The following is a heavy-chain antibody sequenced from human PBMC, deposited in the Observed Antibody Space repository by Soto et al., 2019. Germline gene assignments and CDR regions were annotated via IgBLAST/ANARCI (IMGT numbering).Heavy chain of an antibody. CDR3: ARSTYCTNGVCYPHFQH. V-gene: IGHV1-18*01. D-gene: IGHD2-8*01. Sequence: ASVKVSCKASGYTFTSYCISWVRQAPGQGLEWMGWISAYNGNTNYAQKLQGRVTMTTDTSTSTAYMELRSLRSDDTAVYYCARSTYCTNGVCYPHFQHWGQGTLVTVSS. CDR2: ISAYNGNT. CDR1: GYTFTSYC. J-gene: IGHJ1*01.